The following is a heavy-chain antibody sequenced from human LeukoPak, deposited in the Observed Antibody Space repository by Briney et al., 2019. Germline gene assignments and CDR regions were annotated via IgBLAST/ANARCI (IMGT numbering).Heavy chain of an antibody. CDR2: IYTSGST. CDR1: GGFISSGSYY. J-gene: IGHJ4*02. CDR3: ARDPNYYDSSGYDY. D-gene: IGHD3-22*01. V-gene: IGHV4-61*02. Sequence: SETLSLTCTVSGGFISSGSYYWSWIRQPAGKGLEWIGRIYTSGSTNYNPSLKSRVTISVDTSKNQFSLKLSSVTAADTAVYYCARDPNYYDSSGYDYWGQGTLVTVSS.